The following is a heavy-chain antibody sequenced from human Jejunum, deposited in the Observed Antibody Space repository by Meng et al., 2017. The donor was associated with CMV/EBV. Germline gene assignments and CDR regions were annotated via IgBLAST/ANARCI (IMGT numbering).Heavy chain of an antibody. V-gene: IGHV3-48*04. Sequence: FTFSTYSMNWIRQAPGKGLEWVSYISSSSNSIYYADSVKGRFTISRDNAKNSLYLQMNSLRAEDTAVYYCTGAGYSRGWYLGYADYWGQGTLVTVSS. J-gene: IGHJ4*02. CDR3: TGAGYSRGWYLGYADY. CDR1: FTFSTYS. CDR2: ISSSSNSI. D-gene: IGHD6-19*01.